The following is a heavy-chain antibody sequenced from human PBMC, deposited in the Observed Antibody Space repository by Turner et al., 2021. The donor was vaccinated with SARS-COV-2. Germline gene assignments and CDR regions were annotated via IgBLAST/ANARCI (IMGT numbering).Heavy chain of an antibody. CDR3: ASSSAYNNNWYLKH. CDR1: GFTVSSNY. J-gene: IGHJ4*02. D-gene: IGHD6-13*01. V-gene: IGHV3-53*04. Sequence: EVQLVASGGGLVQPGGSLRLSCAASGFTVSSNYMSWVRQAPGKGLEWVSVIYSGGSTYYADSVKGRFTISRHNSKNTLYLQMNSLRAEDTAVYYCASSSAYNNNWYLKHWGQGTLVTVSS. CDR2: IYSGGST.